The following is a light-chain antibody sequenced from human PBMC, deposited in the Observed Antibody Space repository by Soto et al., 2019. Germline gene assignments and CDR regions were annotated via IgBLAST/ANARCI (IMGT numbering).Light chain of an antibody. V-gene: IGLV2-14*01. Sequence: QSALTQPASVSGSPGQSITISCTGSDVGAYRYVSWYQQHPGKAPRLMIYDVSNRPSGVYHRFSGSKSGNTASLTISGLQAEEEAYFFCSSYTGGNARVVFGGGTKRTVL. CDR2: DVS. CDR3: SSYTGGNARVV. J-gene: IGLJ2*01. CDR1: SDVGAYRY.